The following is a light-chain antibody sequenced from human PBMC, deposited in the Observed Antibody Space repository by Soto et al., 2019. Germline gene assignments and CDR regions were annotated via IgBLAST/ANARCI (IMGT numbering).Light chain of an antibody. CDR1: QNINNY. J-gene: IGKJ1*01. CDR3: QQYNSYSWT. Sequence: DIQMTQSPSSLSASVGDRVTITCQASQNINNYLNWYQQKPGRAPKLLIYDASNLEAGVSSRFRGSGSGTDFTLTISSLQPDDFATYYCQQYNSYSWTFGQGTKVDIK. CDR2: DAS. V-gene: IGKV1-33*01.